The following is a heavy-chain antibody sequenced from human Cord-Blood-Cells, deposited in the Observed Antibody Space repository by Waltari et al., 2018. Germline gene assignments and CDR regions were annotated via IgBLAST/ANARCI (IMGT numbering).Heavy chain of an antibody. CDR1: GFTFSSYW. Sequence: EAQLVESGGGLVQPGGSLRLSCAASGFTFSSYWMSWVRQAPGKGLEWVAKIKQDGSEKYYVDSVKGRFTISRDNAKNSLYLQMNSLRAEDTAVYYCARDRSSSAFDIWGQGTMVTVSS. J-gene: IGHJ3*02. CDR3: ARDRSSSAFDI. D-gene: IGHD6-6*01. CDR2: IKQDGSEK. V-gene: IGHV3-7*01.